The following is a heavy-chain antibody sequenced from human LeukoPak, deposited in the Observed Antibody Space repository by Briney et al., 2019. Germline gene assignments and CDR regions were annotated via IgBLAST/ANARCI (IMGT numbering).Heavy chain of an antibody. CDR1: GYTFTGYY. CDR3: ASGFVVVPAATHDAFDI. CDR2: INPNSGGT. V-gene: IGHV1-2*02. D-gene: IGHD2-2*01. J-gene: IGHJ3*02. Sequence: ASVKVSCKASGYTFTGYYMHWFRQAPGQGLEWMGWINPNSGGTNYAQKFQGRVTMTRDTSISTAYMELSRLRSDDTAVYYCASGFVVVPAATHDAFDIWGQGTMVTVSS.